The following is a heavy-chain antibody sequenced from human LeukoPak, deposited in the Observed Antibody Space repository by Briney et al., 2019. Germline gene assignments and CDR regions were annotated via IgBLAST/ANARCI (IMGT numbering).Heavy chain of an antibody. CDR1: GGSISSYY. D-gene: IGHD2-2*01. Sequence: SETLSLTCTVSGGSISSYYWSWIRQPPGKGPEWIGYIYYSGSTNYNPSLKSRVTISVDTSKNQFSLKLSSVTAADTAVYYCARDLRDCSSTSCYSYYYYGMDVWGQGTTVTVSS. CDR3: ARDLRDCSSTSCYSYYYYGMDV. CDR2: IYYSGST. V-gene: IGHV4-59*01. J-gene: IGHJ6*02.